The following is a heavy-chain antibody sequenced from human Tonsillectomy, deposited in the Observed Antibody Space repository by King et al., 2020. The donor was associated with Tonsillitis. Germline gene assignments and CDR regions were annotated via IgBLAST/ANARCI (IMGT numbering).Heavy chain of an antibody. D-gene: IGHD3-10*01. J-gene: IGHJ4*02. V-gene: IGHV3-30*18. CDR2: ISYDGSNK. CDR3: AKEGRDYDGSGSYWAPDY. Sequence: VQLVESGGGVVQPGRSLRLSCAASGFTFSSYGMHWVRQAPGKGLEWVAVISYDGSNKYYADSVKGRFTISRDNSKNTLYLQMNSLRAEDTAVYYCAKEGRDYDGSGSYWAPDYWGQGTLVTVSS. CDR1: GFTFSSYG.